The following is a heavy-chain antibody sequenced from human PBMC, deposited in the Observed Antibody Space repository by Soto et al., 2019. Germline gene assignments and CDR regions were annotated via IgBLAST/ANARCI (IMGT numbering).Heavy chain of an antibody. D-gene: IGHD3-22*01. V-gene: IGHV4-39*07. Sequence: PSETLSLTCSVSGGSINSSSYFWGWVRQPPGKGLEWIGSIYYSGSTYYNPSLKSRVTISVDTSKNQFSLKLSSVTAADTAVYYCARVVRYDSSGYFPYYFDYWGQGTLVTVSS. J-gene: IGHJ4*02. CDR1: GGSINSSSYF. CDR3: ARVVRYDSSGYFPYYFDY. CDR2: IYYSGST.